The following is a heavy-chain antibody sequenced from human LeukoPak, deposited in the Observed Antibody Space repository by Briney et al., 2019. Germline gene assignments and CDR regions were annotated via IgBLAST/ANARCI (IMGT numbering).Heavy chain of an antibody. CDR1: GDSVSSNSGA. CDR2: TYYRSKWYF. J-gene: IGHJ5*02. V-gene: IGHV6-1*01. Sequence: SQTLSLTCAVSGDSVSSNSGAWSWIRQSPSRGLEWLGRTYYRSKWYFDYATSVKSRITINPDTSKNQFSLQLNSVTLEDTAVYYCAREALSPPSWFDPWGQGTLVTVSS. CDR3: AREALSPPSWFDP. D-gene: IGHD2-2*01.